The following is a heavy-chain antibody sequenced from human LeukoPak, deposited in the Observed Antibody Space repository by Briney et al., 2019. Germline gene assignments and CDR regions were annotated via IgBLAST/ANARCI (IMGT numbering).Heavy chain of an antibody. CDR3: AREVTIVVVPAAMWMGYYYYYMDV. V-gene: IGHV4-38-2*02. J-gene: IGHJ6*03. D-gene: IGHD2-2*01. CDR1: GFTFSSYG. CDR2: IYYGGST. Sequence: GSLRLSCAASGFTFSSYGMSRVRQPPGKGLEWVGSIYYGGSTYYKPSPMRRVTISVDTSKNKFYLKLSSVTAADTAVYYCAREVTIVVVPAAMWMGYYYYYMDVWGKGTTVTVSS.